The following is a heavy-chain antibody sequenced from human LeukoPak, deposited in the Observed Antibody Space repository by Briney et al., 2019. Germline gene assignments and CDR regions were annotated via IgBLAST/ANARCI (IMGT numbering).Heavy chain of an antibody. CDR1: GLTFSSYG. D-gene: IGHD4/OR15-4a*01. CDR3: GKDQAAFGDYGFDY. Sequence: PGGSLRLSCAAYGLTFSSYGMHWVRQAPGKGLDWVAVISSDGSNTHYADSVKGRFTISRDNSKNTLSLQMDSLRADDTAVYYYGKDQAAFGDYGFDYWGQGTLVTVSP. J-gene: IGHJ4*02. CDR2: ISSDGSNT. V-gene: IGHV3-30*18.